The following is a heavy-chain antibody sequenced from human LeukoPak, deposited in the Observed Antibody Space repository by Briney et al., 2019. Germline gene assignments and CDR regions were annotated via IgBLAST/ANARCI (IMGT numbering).Heavy chain of an antibody. CDR3: ARGGNYYGSGSYYNGVDY. J-gene: IGHJ4*02. D-gene: IGHD3-10*01. Sequence: SETPSLTCTVSGGSISSYYWSWIRQPPGKGLEWIGYIYYSGSTNYNPSLKSRVTISVDTSKNQFSLKLSSVTAADTAVYYCARGGNYYGSGSYYNGVDYWGQGTLVTVSS. V-gene: IGHV4-59*01. CDR2: IYYSGST. CDR1: GGSISSYY.